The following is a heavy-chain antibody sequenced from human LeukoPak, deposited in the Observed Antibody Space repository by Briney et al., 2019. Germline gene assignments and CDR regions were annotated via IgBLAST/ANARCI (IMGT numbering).Heavy chain of an antibody. CDR2: INSDESST. J-gene: IGHJ4*02. D-gene: IGHD5-12*01. CDR3: AAPPVLVATKGY. V-gene: IGHV3-74*01. CDR1: GFTSSSYW. Sequence: GGSVRLSCAASGFTSSSYWMHWVRQAPGKGLVWVSRINSDESSTDYADSVKGRFTISRDNSKNTLYLQMNSLRAEDTAVYYCAAPPVLVATKGYWGQGTLVTVSS.